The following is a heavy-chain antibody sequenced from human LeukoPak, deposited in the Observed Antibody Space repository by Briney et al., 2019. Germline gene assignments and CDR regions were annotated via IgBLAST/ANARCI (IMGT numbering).Heavy chain of an antibody. CDR3: ARDHTGEVYNWFDP. CDR1: AGSFISYA. CDR2: IIPIFGTA. Sequence: ASVKVSCKASAGSFISYAISWVRHAPGQGLEWMGGIIPIFGTANYAQKFQGRVTITADECTSTAYMELSSLRSEDTAVYYCARDHTGEVYNWFDPWGQGTLVTVSS. J-gene: IGHJ5*02. D-gene: IGHD3-16*01. V-gene: IGHV1-69*13.